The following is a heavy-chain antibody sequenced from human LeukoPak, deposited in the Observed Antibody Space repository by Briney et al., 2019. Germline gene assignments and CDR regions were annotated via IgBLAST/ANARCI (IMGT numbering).Heavy chain of an antibody. J-gene: IGHJ5*02. CDR1: GFTFGSYW. CDR3: ARETYYYDSSGPANWFDP. CDR2: IKQDGSEK. D-gene: IGHD3-22*01. Sequence: GGSLRLSCEVSGFTFGSYWMGWFRQAPGKGLEWVANIKQDGSEKYYVDSVKGRFTISRDNAKNSLYLQMNSLRAEDTAVYYCARETYYYDSSGPANWFDPWGQGTLVTVSS. V-gene: IGHV3-7*01.